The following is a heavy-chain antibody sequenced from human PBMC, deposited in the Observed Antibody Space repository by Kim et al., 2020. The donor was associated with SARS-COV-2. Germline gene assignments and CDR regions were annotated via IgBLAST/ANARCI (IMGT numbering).Heavy chain of an antibody. J-gene: IGHJ4*02. Sequence: SETLSLTCTVSGGSISSYSWSWIRQPPGKGLEWVAYTSYSVSTNNYPTLKSRVTISVDTSKNQFSLKLNSVTAADTAVYYCARDRIGYCSSTSCALHFDSWGQRTLGTVSS. V-gene: IGHV4-59*01. D-gene: IGHD2-2*01. CDR3: ARDRIGYCSSTSCALHFDS. CDR1: GGSISSYS. CDR2: TSYSVST.